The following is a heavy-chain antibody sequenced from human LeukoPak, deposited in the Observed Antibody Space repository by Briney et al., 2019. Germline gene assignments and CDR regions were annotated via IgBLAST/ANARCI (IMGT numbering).Heavy chain of an antibody. CDR1: GGTFSSYA. V-gene: IGHV1-69*01. CDR2: IIPIFGTA. D-gene: IGHD3-9*01. Sequence: SVKVSCKASGGTFSSYAISWVRQAPGQGLEWMGGIIPIFGTANYAQKFQGRVTITADESTSTAYMELSSLRSEDTAVYYCPREFRDFPDDWGQGTLVTVSS. J-gene: IGHJ4*02. CDR3: PREFRDFPDD.